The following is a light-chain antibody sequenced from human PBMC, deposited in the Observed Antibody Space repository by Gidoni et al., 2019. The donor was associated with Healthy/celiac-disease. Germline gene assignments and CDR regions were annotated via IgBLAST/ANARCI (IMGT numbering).Light chain of an antibody. Sequence: DIQMTQSPSSLSASVGARVTITCRASQSISSYLNWYQQKPGKAPKLLIYAASSLQSGVPSRFSGSGSGTDFTLTISSLQPEDFATYYCQQSYSTLTFGGXTKVEIK. CDR3: QQSYSTLT. J-gene: IGKJ4*01. CDR1: QSISSY. CDR2: AAS. V-gene: IGKV1-39*01.